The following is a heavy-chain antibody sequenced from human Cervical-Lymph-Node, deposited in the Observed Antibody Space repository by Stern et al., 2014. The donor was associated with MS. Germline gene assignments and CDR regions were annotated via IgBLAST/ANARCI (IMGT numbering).Heavy chain of an antibody. Sequence: VQLVESGGGVGQPGRSLRLYCAASGFTFSSYAMHWVRQVPGKGLEWVAVISFDGNLKYYADSVKGRFTISRDNSKNTLFLQMNSLRAEDTAVYYCARERGVRGVTNYYYYGMDVWGQGTTVTVSS. CDR3: ARERGVRGVTNYYYYGMDV. CDR2: ISFDGNLK. J-gene: IGHJ6*02. CDR1: GFTFSSYA. V-gene: IGHV3-30-3*01. D-gene: IGHD3-10*01.